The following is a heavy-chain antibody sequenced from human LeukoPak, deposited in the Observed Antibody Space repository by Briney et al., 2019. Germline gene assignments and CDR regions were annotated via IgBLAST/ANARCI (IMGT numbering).Heavy chain of an antibody. Sequence: GGSLRLSCAASGFTFSSYGMHWVRQAPGKGLEWVAVISYDGSNKYYADSVKGRFTISRDNSKNTLYLQMNSLRAEDTAVYYCARDYIVVVVAATFGMDVWGQGTTVTVSS. V-gene: IGHV3-30*03. CDR1: GFTFSSYG. D-gene: IGHD2-15*01. CDR2: ISYDGSNK. CDR3: ARDYIVVVVAATFGMDV. J-gene: IGHJ6*02.